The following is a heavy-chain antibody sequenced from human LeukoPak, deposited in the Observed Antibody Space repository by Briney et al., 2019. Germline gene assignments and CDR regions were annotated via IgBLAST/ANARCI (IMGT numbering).Heavy chain of an antibody. Sequence: SGGSLRLSCAASGFTFDDYTMHWVRQAPGKGLEWVPLISWDGGSTYYADSVKGRFTISRDNSKNSLYLQMNSLRTEDTALYYCAKGARGIAAAAPLNFDYWGQGTLVTVSS. CDR1: GFTFDDYT. CDR2: ISWDGGST. V-gene: IGHV3-43*01. J-gene: IGHJ4*02. CDR3: AKGARGIAAAAPLNFDY. D-gene: IGHD6-13*01.